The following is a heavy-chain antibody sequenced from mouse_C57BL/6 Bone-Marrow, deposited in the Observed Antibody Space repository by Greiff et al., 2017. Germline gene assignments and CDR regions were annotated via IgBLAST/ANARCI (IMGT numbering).Heavy chain of an antibody. CDR3: ARPYYSNYWYFDV. V-gene: IGHV1-55*01. CDR2: IYPTSGRT. J-gene: IGHJ1*03. D-gene: IGHD2-5*01. Sequence: QVQLQQPGAELVKPGASVKMSCKASGYTFTSYWITWVKQRPGQGLEWIGDIYPTSGRTNYNDKFKSKAILTVDTSSNTAYMQLSSLTSEDSAVYYCARPYYSNYWYFDVWGKGTTVTVSS. CDR1: GYTFTSYW.